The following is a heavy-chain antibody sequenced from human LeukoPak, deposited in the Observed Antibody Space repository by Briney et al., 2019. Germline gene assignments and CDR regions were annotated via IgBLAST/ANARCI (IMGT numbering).Heavy chain of an antibody. Sequence: EGSLRLSCAASGFTFSSYAMSWVRQAPGKGLEWVSAISGSGGSTYYADSVKGRFTISRDNSKNTLYLQMNSLRAEDTAVYYCAKAPYYDILTGYFYFDYWGQGTLVTVSS. D-gene: IGHD3-9*01. V-gene: IGHV3-23*01. J-gene: IGHJ4*02. CDR3: AKAPYYDILTGYFYFDY. CDR2: ISGSGGST. CDR1: GFTFSSYA.